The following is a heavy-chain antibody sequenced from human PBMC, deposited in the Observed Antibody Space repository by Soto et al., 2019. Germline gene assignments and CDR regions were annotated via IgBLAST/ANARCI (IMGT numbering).Heavy chain of an antibody. J-gene: IGHJ2*01. CDR3: ARGGSLNWYFDL. Sequence: EVQLVESGGGLVQPGGSLRLSCAASGFTFSNYWMHWVRQAPGKGLVWVSRINSDGSSTNYADSVKGRFTISRDNAKNTVYLQMNSLRAEETAVYYCARGGSLNWYFDLWGRGTLVTVSS. CDR2: INSDGSST. CDR1: GFTFSNYW. D-gene: IGHD1-26*01. V-gene: IGHV3-74*01.